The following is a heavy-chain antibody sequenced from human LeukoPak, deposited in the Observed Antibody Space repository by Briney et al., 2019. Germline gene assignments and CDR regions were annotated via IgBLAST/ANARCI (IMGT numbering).Heavy chain of an antibody. D-gene: IGHD3-3*01. Sequence: PSETLSLTCTVSGGSISSGGFFWSWIRQHPGKGLEWIGSIYYSGSTDYNPSLKSRVIISVDTSKNQFSLSLISVTAADTAVYYCARDGVSALNLYSDLWGRGTLVTVSS. V-gene: IGHV4-61*08. CDR2: IYYSGST. CDR1: GGSISSGGFF. CDR3: ARDGVSALNLYSDL. J-gene: IGHJ2*01.